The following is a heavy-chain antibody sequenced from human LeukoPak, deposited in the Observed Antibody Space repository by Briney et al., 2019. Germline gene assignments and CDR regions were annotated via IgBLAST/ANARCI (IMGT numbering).Heavy chain of an antibody. J-gene: IGHJ4*02. D-gene: IGHD1-26*01. CDR3: ARDEVGVGATHDY. V-gene: IGHV3-74*01. Sequence: GGSLRLSCAASGFTFSSYWMHWVRQAPGRGLVWVSRISKDGSSTYYADSVKGRFTISRDNAKNTLYLQMNSLRAEDTAVYYCARDEVGVGATHDYWGQGTLVTVSS. CDR2: ISKDGSST. CDR1: GFTFSSYW.